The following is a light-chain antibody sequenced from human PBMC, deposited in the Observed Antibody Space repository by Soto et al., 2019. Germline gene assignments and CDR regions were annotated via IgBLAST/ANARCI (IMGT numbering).Light chain of an antibody. J-gene: IGLJ1*01. CDR3: CSYAASSTYV. V-gene: IGLV2-23*02. CDR1: SSDVGSYNL. Sequence: QSALTQPASVSGSLGQSITISCTGTSSDVGSYNLVSWYQQHQGKAPKLMIYDVTKRPSGVSDRFSGSRSGNTASLTISGLQAEDESDYYCCSYAASSTYVFGSGTKVTVL. CDR2: DVT.